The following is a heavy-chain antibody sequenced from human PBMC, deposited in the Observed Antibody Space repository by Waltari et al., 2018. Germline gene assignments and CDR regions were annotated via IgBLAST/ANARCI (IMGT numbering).Heavy chain of an antibody. Sequence: EVQLVESGGGWVQPGGSLRLSCVALGFPLSSYWMGWVVQAPVKGLEWVANIKQDGSEKYYVYSVKGRFTISRDNAKTSLYLQMNSLRSDDTAVYYCARGGAAAGKDFYYYYGMDVWGQGTTVTVSS. J-gene: IGHJ6*02. CDR3: ARGGAAAGKDFYYYYGMDV. V-gene: IGHV3-7*01. CDR1: GFPLSSYW. CDR2: IKQDGSEK. D-gene: IGHD6-13*01.